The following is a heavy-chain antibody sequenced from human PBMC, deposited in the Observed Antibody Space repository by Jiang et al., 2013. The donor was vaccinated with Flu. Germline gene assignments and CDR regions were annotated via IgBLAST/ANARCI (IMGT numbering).Heavy chain of an antibody. CDR2: TYYRSKWYN. J-gene: IGHJ5*02. CDR3: ARRVYAPTGNWFDP. CDR1: GDSVSSNSAA. Sequence: TCAISGDSVSSNSAAWNWIRQSPSRGLEWLGRTYYRSKWYNDYAVSVKSRITINPDTSKNQFSLQLNSVTPEDTAVYYCARRVYAPTGNWFDPWGQGTLVTVSS. D-gene: IGHD2-8*01. V-gene: IGHV6-1*01.